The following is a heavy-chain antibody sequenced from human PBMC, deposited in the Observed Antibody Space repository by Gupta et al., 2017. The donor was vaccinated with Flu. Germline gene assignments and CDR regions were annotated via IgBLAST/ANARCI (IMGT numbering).Heavy chain of an antibody. V-gene: IGHV3-53*02. CDR2: IYSGGST. J-gene: IGHJ3*02. D-gene: IGHD1-26*01. CDR3: ARQEWELRRWHAFDI. CDR1: GFTVSSNY. Sequence: EVQLVETGGGLIQPGGSLRLSCAASGFTVSSNYMSWARQAPGKGLEWVSVIYSGGSTYYADSVKGRFTISRDNSKNTLYLQMNSLRAEDTAVYYCARQEWELRRWHAFDIWGQGTMVTVSS.